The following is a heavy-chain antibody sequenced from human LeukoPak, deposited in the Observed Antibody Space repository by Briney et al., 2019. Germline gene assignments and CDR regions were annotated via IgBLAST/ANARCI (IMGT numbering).Heavy chain of an antibody. Sequence: PSETLSLTCTVSGGSISSYYWSWIRQPPGKGLEWIGYIYYSGSTNYNPSLKSRVTISVDTSKNQFSLKLSSVTAADTAVYYCARGQDSGYDPNWFDPWGQGTLVTVSS. CDR1: GGSISSYY. CDR3: ARGQDSGYDPNWFDP. CDR2: IYYSGST. D-gene: IGHD5-12*01. V-gene: IGHV4-59*01. J-gene: IGHJ5*02.